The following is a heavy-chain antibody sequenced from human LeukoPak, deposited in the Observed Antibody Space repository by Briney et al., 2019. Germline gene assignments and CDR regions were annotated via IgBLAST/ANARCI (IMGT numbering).Heavy chain of an antibody. J-gene: IGHJ4*02. D-gene: IGHD2-15*01. CDR3: AKVSVGNYFDY. CDR2: IYHSGST. CDR1: GDSISSNNW. V-gene: IGHV4-4*02. Sequence: SETLSLTCAVSGDSISSNNWWSWVRQPPGKGLEWIGEIYHSGSTNYNPSLKSRVTISVDTSKNQFSLKLSSVTAADTAVYYCAKVSVGNYFDYWGQGTLVTVSS.